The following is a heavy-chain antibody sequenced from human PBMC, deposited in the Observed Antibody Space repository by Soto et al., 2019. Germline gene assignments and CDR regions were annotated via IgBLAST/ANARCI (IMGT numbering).Heavy chain of an antibody. CDR3: SRGDY. Sequence: QGQLQESGPRLVRPSQTLSLTCTVSGESIDTAGYYWTWIRQRPGRGLEWLGFIYHSGATYYSSSMKSRLSISIYRSQNQFSLKVTSVTAGDTAVYLCSRGDYWGQGMLVTVSS. CDR1: GESIDTAGYY. J-gene: IGHJ4*02. CDR2: IYHSGAT. V-gene: IGHV4-31*03.